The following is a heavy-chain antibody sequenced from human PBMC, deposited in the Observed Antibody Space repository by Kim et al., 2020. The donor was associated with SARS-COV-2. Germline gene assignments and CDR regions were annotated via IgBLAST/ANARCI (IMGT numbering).Heavy chain of an antibody. J-gene: IGHJ6*02. V-gene: IGHV3-23*01. CDR3: AKDVASGRSGSLGLDG. Sequence: SVKGRFTISRDSSTTTLYLQMNSLRAEDTAVYYCAKDVASGRSGSLGLDGWGQGTTVTVSS. D-gene: IGHD1-26*01.